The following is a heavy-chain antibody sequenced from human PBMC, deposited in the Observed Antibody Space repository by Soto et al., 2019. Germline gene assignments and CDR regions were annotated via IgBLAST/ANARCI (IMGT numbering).Heavy chain of an antibody. CDR3: AKDLGSSSDWYYFDY. J-gene: IGHJ4*02. CDR1: GFTFSSYA. V-gene: IGHV3-23*01. D-gene: IGHD6-19*01. CDR2: ISGSGGRT. Sequence: GGSLRLSCAASGFTFSSYAMSWVRQAPGKGLEWVSAISGSGGRTYYADSVKGRVTISRDNSKNTLYLQMNSLRAEDTAVYYCAKDLGSSSDWYYFDYWGQGTLVTVSS.